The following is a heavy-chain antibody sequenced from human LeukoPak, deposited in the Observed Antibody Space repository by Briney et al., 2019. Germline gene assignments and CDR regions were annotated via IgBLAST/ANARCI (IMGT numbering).Heavy chain of an antibody. CDR1: GYTFTSYA. Sequence: GASVKVSCKASGYTFTSYAMHWVRQAPGQRLEWMGWINAGNGNTKYSQKFQGRVTITRDTSASTAYMELSSLRSDDTAVYYCARASYCSSGSCYSLYWGQGTLVTVSS. CDR3: ARASYCSSGSCYSLY. D-gene: IGHD2-15*01. J-gene: IGHJ4*02. V-gene: IGHV1-3*01. CDR2: INAGNGNT.